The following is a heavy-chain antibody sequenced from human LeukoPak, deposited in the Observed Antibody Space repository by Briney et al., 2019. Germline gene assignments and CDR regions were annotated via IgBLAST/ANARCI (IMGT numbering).Heavy chain of an antibody. V-gene: IGHV4-39*01. CDR3: ARRYGRTIGWFDP. J-gene: IGHJ5*02. Sequence: PSKTLSLTCTVSGGSISSSPYYWGWIRQPPGKGLEWIGSIYYSGSTYYNPSLKSRVTISVDTSKNQFSLRLNSVTAADTAVYYCARRYGRTIGWFDPWGQGTLVTVSS. CDR1: GGSISSSPYY. D-gene: IGHD3-9*01. CDR2: IYYSGST.